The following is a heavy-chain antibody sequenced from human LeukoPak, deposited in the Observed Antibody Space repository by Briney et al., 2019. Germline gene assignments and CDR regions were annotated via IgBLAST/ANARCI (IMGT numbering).Heavy chain of an antibody. J-gene: IGHJ4*02. V-gene: IGHV4-30-2*01. CDR2: IYHSGST. CDR3: ARADVNRSGFDY. D-gene: IGHD2/OR15-2a*01. Sequence: PSQTLSLTCAVSGGYISSGGYSWSWIRQPPGKGLEWIGYIYHSGSTYYNPSLKSRVTISVDRSKNQFSLKLSSVTAADTAVYYCARADVNRSGFDYWGQGTLVTVSS. CDR1: GGYISSGGYS.